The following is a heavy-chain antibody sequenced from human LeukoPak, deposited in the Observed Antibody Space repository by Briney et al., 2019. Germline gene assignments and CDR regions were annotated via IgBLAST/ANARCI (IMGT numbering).Heavy chain of an antibody. CDR2: IYSGGST. Sequence: VGSLRLSCAASGFTVSSNYMSWVRQAPGKGLEWVSVIYSGGSTYYADSVKGRFTISRDNSKNTLYLQMNSLRAEDTAVYYCARGGGVLLWFGGESAFDIWGQGTMVTVSS. V-gene: IGHV3-53*01. D-gene: IGHD3-10*01. CDR1: GFTVSSNY. J-gene: IGHJ3*02. CDR3: ARGGGVLLWFGGESAFDI.